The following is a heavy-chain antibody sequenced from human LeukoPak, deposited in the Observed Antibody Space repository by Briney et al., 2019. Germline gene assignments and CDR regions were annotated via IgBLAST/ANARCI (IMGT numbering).Heavy chain of an antibody. Sequence: GESLKISCKGSGYNFAIYWIGWVRQMPGKGLEWMGLIYPGDSDTRYSPSFQGQVTISVDKSISTAYLQWSSLKASDSAMYYCARVGGSSNWDIFHWFDPWGQGTLVTVSS. CDR2: IYPGDSDT. V-gene: IGHV5-51*01. D-gene: IGHD3-9*01. CDR1: GYNFAIYW. CDR3: ARVGGSSNWDIFHWFDP. J-gene: IGHJ5*02.